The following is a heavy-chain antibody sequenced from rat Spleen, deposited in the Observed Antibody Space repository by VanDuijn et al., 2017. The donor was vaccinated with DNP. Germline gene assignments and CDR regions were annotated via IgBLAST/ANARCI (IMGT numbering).Heavy chain of an antibody. Sequence: EVQLVESGGGLVQPGRSLKLSCAASGFTFSDYYMAWVRQAPTKGLEWVAYISYDGTTTYYGDSVKGRFTISRDNAKSTLYLQMNSLRSEDTATYYCTRHPVGGSYYFDYWGQGVMVTVSS. CDR2: ISYDGTTT. CDR3: TRHPVGGSYYFDY. CDR1: GFTFSDYY. V-gene: IGHV5-22*01. J-gene: IGHJ2*01. D-gene: IGHD1-12*02.